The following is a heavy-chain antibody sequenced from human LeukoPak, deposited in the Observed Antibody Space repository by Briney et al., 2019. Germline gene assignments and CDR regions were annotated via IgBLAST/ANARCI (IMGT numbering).Heavy chain of an antibody. CDR3: TRVPITIFGVGMSQYYYGMDV. V-gene: IGHV3-49*04. J-gene: IGHJ6*02. Sequence: GGSLRLSCTASGFTFGDYAMSWVRQAPGKGLEWVGFIRSKAYGGTTEYAASVKGRFTISRDDSKSIAYLQMNSLKTEDTAVYYCTRVPITIFGVGMSQYYYGMDVWGQGTTVTVSS. D-gene: IGHD3-3*01. CDR1: GFTFGDYA. CDR2: IRSKAYGGTT.